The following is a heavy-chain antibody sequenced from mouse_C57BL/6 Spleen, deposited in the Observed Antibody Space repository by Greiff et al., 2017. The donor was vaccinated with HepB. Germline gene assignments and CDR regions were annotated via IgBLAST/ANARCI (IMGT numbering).Heavy chain of an antibody. CDR1: GYTFTDYE. V-gene: IGHV1-15*01. CDR3: TREDMISYYFDY. J-gene: IGHJ2*01. CDR2: IDPETGGT. D-gene: IGHD2-4*01. Sequence: QVQLQQSGAELVRPGASVTLSCKASGYTFTDYEMHWVKQTPVHGLEWIGAIDPETGGTAYNQKFKGKAILTADKSSSTAYMELRSLTSEDSAVYYCTREDMISYYFDYWDQGTTLTVSS.